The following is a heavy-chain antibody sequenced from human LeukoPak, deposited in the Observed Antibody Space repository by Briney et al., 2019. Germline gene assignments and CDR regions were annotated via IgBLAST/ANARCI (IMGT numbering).Heavy chain of an antibody. Sequence: GGSLRLFCAASGFTFSSYGMHWVRQAPGKGLEWVAFIRYDGSNKYYADSVKGRFTISRDNSKNTLYLQMNSLRAEDTAVYYCAKDKYSSSWYVFDYWAREPWSPSPQ. V-gene: IGHV3-30*02. D-gene: IGHD6-13*01. J-gene: IGHJ4*02. CDR3: AKDKYSSSWYVFDY. CDR1: GFTFSSYG. CDR2: IRYDGSNK.